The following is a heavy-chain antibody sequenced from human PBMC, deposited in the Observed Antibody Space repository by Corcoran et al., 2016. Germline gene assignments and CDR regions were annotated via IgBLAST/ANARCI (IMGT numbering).Heavy chain of an antibody. V-gene: IGHV4-34*01. Sequence: QVQLQQWGAGLLKPSETLSLTCAVYGGSFSGYYWSWIRQPPGKGLEWIGEINHSGSTNYNPSLKSRVTISVDTSKNQFSLKLSSVTAADTAVYYCARGTVTFFDYWGHGTLVTVSS. D-gene: IGHD4-17*01. J-gene: IGHJ4*01. CDR1: GGSFSGYY. CDR2: INHSGST. CDR3: ARGTVTFFDY.